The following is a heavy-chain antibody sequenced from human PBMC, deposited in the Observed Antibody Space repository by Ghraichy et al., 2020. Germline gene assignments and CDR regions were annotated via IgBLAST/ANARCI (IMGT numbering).Heavy chain of an antibody. J-gene: IGHJ4*02. V-gene: IGHV3-7*03. CDR3: ARENGYYGDYLDY. CDR1: GFTFSSYW. CDR2: INQDESGK. D-gene: IGHD4-17*01. Sequence: GGSLRLSCAASGFTFSSYWMSWVRQAPGKGLEWVANINQDESGKYYVDSVKGRFTISRDYAENSVYLQMNSLRAEDTAVYYCARENGYYGDYLDYWGQGTLVTVSS.